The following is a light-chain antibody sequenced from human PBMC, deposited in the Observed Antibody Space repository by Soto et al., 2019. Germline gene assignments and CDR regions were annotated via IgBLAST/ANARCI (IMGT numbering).Light chain of an antibody. CDR1: SSDVGSYNL. Sequence: QSVLTQPASVSGSPGQSITISCTGTSSDVGSYNLVSWYQQHPGKAPKLMIYEGSKRPSGVSNRFSGSKSGNTASLTISGLQAEDEADYYCCSYAGGSTVYVVFGGGTQLTVL. V-gene: IGLV2-23*03. CDR2: EGS. J-gene: IGLJ2*01. CDR3: CSYAGGSTVYVV.